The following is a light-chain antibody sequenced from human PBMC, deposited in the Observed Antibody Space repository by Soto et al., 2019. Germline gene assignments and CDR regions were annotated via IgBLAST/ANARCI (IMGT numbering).Light chain of an antibody. CDR1: QSVTSSY. J-gene: IGKJ3*01. CDR2: GAS. CDR3: QQYGSSPFT. V-gene: IGKV3-20*01. Sequence: EIVLTQSPGTLSLSPGERATLSCRASQSVTSSYLAWYQQKPGQAPRLLIPGASSRATGIPDRFSGSGSGTSFTLTISRLEPEDFAVYYCQQYGSSPFTFGPRTKVDIK.